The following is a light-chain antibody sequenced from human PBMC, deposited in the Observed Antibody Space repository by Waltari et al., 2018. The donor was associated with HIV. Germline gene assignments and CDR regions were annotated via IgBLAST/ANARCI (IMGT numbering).Light chain of an antibody. J-gene: IGLJ2*01. CDR2: GNN. V-gene: IGLV1-40*01. Sequence: HSVLTQPPSVSGAPGQKVTISCTGSRSNIGASYDVHWYQQVPGTAPRLPIRGNNVRPSGAPDRVSASRSGTYAALAITGLQADDEADYYCQSYDSDLSGLVFGGGTKLTVL. CDR3: QSYDSDLSGLV. CDR1: RSNIGASYD.